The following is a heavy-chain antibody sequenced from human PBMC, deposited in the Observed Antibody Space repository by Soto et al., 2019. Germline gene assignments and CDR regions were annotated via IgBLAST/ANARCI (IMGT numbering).Heavy chain of an antibody. D-gene: IGHD1-26*01. J-gene: IGHJ4*02. CDR1: GFTFSSYG. CDR3: ARVSEGGSYYGGLDY. Sequence: QVQLVESGGGVVQPGRSLRLSCAAPGFTFSSYGMHWVRQAPGKGLEWVAVIWYDGSNKYYADSVKGRFTISRDNSKNTLYLQMNSLRAEDTAVYYCARVSEGGSYYGGLDYWGQGTLVTVSS. V-gene: IGHV3-33*01. CDR2: IWYDGSNK.